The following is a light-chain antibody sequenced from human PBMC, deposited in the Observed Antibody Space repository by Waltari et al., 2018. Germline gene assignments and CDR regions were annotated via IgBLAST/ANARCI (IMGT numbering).Light chain of an antibody. J-gene: IGLJ2*01. V-gene: IGLV1-40*01. CDR3: QSYDTTLGTVI. CDR2: GTT. Sequence: QSILTQPPSVSGAPGHTVTISCTRIFPNIGAGHDIHWYQRLQGAAPKLLIHGTTNRPSGVPDRFSGSKSGTSASLAIAGLQTEDEADYFCQSYDTTLGTVIFGGGTKLTVL. CDR1: FPNIGAGHD.